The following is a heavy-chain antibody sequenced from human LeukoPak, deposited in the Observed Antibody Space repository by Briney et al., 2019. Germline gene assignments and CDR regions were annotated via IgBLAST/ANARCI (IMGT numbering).Heavy chain of an antibody. CDR3: ARHGAKYSSSFWFDP. Sequence: GASVKVSCKASGYTFTSYGISWVRQAPGQGLEWMGWISAYNGNTNYAQKLQGRVTMTADTSTTAAYMELRSLRSDDTAVYYCARHGAKYSSSFWFDPWGQGTLVTVSS. J-gene: IGHJ5*02. D-gene: IGHD6-6*01. V-gene: IGHV1-18*01. CDR1: GYTFTSYG. CDR2: ISAYNGNT.